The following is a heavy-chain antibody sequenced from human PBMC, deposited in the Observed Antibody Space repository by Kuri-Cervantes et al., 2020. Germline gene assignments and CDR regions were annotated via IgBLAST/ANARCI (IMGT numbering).Heavy chain of an antibody. Sequence: ESLKISCAASGFTFRSYAMHWVRQAPGKGLEWIGEINHSGSTNYNPSLKSRVTISVDTSKNQFSLKLSSVTAADTAVYYCARSITMVRGVPYGYWGQGTLVTVSS. J-gene: IGHJ4*02. CDR3: ARSITMVRGVPYGY. CDR2: INHSGST. CDR1: GFTFRSYA. D-gene: IGHD3-10*01. V-gene: IGHV4-34*01.